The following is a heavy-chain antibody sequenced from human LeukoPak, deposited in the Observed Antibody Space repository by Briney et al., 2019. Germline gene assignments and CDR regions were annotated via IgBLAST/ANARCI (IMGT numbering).Heavy chain of an antibody. CDR3: AELGITMIGGV. Sequence: GGSLRLSCAASGFTFNNYGTHWVRQAPGKGLEWVSYISSSGSTIYYADSVKGRFTISRDNAKNSLYLQMNSLRAEDTAVYYCAELGITMIGGVWGKGTTVTISS. CDR1: GFTFNNYG. V-gene: IGHV3-48*04. D-gene: IGHD3-10*02. J-gene: IGHJ6*04. CDR2: ISSSGSTI.